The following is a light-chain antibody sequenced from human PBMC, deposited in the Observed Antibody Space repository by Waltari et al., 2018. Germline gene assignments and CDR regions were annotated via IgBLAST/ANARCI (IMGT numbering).Light chain of an antibody. V-gene: IGKV3-20*01. CDR1: QSVSRA. Sequence: EIVLTQSPGTLSLSLGERATASCRASQSVSRALAWYQQKLGQAPRLLIYGASTRATGIPDRFSGSGSGTDFSLTISRLEPDDFAVYYCQHYLRLPVTFGQGTTVEI. CDR3: QHYLRLPVT. J-gene: IGKJ1*01. CDR2: GAS.